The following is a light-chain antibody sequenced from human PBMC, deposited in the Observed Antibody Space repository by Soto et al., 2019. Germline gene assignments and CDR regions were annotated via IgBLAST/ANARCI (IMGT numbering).Light chain of an antibody. J-gene: IGKJ4*01. Sequence: EIVLTQSPATLSLSPGERATLSCRASQSVSSYLAWYQQKPGQAPRLLIYDASNRASGIPARFSGSGSGTDFTLTISSHEPEDFAVYYCQRRSNWLTFGGGTKVEIK. CDR1: QSVSSY. V-gene: IGKV3-11*01. CDR2: DAS. CDR3: QRRSNWLT.